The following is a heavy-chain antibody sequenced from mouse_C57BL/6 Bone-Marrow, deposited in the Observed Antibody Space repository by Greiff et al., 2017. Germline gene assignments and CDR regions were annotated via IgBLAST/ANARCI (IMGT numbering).Heavy chain of an antibody. D-gene: IGHD2-3*01. CDR3: AREAPDGYLYFDV. CDR1: GFTFSDFY. Sequence: EVQGVESGGGLVQSGRSLRLSCATSGFTFSDFYMEWVRHAPGKGLEWIAASRNKANDYTTEYSASVKGRFIVSRDTSQSILYLQMNALRAEDTAIYYCAREAPDGYLYFDVWGTGTTVTVSS. CDR2: SRNKANDYTT. V-gene: IGHV7-1*01. J-gene: IGHJ1*03.